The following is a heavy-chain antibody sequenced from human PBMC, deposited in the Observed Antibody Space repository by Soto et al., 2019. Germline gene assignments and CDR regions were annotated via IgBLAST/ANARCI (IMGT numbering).Heavy chain of an antibody. D-gene: IGHD6-25*01. V-gene: IGHV5-51*01. CDR1: GYSFTSYW. J-gene: IGHJ4*02. CDR2: IYPGDSDT. CDR3: ARVDSSGCSEY. Sequence: TGESLKISCKGSGYSFTSYWIGWVRQMPGKGLECMGFIYPGDSDTTYSPSFQGHVTISADKYSSTAYLQWSSLKASDTAMYYCARVDSSGCSEYWGQGTLVTVSS.